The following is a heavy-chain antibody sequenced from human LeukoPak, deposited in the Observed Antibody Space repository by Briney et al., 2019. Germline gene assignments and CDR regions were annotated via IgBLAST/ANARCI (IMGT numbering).Heavy chain of an antibody. V-gene: IGHV1-8*03. CDR3: ARGRGGMVANSPYYYYYMDV. D-gene: IGHD5-12*01. Sequence: ASVKVSCKASGYTFTSYGISWVRQATGQGLEWMGWMNPNSGNTGYAQKFQGRVTITRNTSISTAYMELSSLRSEDTAVYYCARGRGGMVANSPYYYYYMDVWGKGTTVTVSS. CDR1: GYTFTSYG. J-gene: IGHJ6*03. CDR2: MNPNSGNT.